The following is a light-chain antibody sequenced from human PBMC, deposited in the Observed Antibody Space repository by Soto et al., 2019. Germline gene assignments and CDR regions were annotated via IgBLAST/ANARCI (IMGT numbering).Light chain of an antibody. Sequence: IQMSQSPSSLSASVGDRVSITCRASQTVNNNYVNWYQQKPGEAPKLLIYIASGLQSGVPSRFNGSGSGTDFTLHINSLQPDDVATYLCQQTSSFPLSFGGGTKVEIK. CDR2: IAS. J-gene: IGKJ4*01. CDR3: QQTSSFPLS. V-gene: IGKV1-39*01. CDR1: QTVNNNY.